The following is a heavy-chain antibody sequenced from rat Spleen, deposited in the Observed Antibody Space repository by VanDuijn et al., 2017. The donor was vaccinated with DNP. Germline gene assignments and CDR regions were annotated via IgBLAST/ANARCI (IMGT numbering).Heavy chain of an antibody. D-gene: IGHD3-1*01. CDR2: ISYDGGIT. V-gene: IGHV5-7*01. CDR3: VRRGGKGLFSK. J-gene: IGHJ3*01. CDR1: GFTFSNYD. Sequence: EVQLVESGGGLVQPGRSMKLSCAASGFTFSNYDMAWVRQAPKKGLEWVATISYDGGITYYRDSVKGRFIVSRDNAKSTLDLQMDSLRSEDTATYYCVRRGGKGLFSKWGQGTLVTVSS.